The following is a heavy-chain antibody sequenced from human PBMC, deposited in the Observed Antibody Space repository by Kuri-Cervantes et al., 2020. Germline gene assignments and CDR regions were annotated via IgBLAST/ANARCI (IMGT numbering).Heavy chain of an antibody. V-gene: IGHV3-30-3*01. CDR2: ISSNGNNK. CDR3: ARVAPRAYYDFWSGRDAFDI. Sequence: GESLKISCAASGFTFSDYAIHWVRQAPGKGLEWVAVISSNGNNKYYADSVKGRFTISRDNAKNSLYLQMNSLRAEDTAVYYCARVAPRAYYDFWSGRDAFDIWGQGTMVTVSS. D-gene: IGHD3-3*01. CDR1: GFTFSDYA. J-gene: IGHJ3*02.